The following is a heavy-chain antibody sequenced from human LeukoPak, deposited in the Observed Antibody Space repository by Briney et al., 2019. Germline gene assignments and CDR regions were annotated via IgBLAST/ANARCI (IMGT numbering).Heavy chain of an antibody. Sequence: GGSLRLSXAASGFTFSSYAMSWVRQPPGKGLEWVSAISGSGGSTYYADSVKGRFTISRDNSKNTLYLQMNSLRAEDTAVYYCAKSSDYYGSGSGDYWGQGTLVTVSS. V-gene: IGHV3-23*01. CDR1: GFTFSSYA. D-gene: IGHD3-10*01. J-gene: IGHJ4*02. CDR2: ISGSGGST. CDR3: AKSSDYYGSGSGDY.